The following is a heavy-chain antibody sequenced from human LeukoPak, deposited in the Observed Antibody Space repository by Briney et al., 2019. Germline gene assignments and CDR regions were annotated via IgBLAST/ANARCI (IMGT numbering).Heavy chain of an antibody. V-gene: IGHV1-2*02. J-gene: IGHJ4*02. CDR1: GYTFTDFY. CDR2: INPNSGDT. D-gene: IGHD1-26*01. CDR3: ARAISGSFYY. Sequence: ASVKVSCKASGYTFTDFYMHWVRQAPGQEPEWMGWINPNSGDTNYAQKFQGRVTMTRDTSISTAYMEMSGLRSDDTAVYYCARAISGSFYYWGQGTLVTVSS.